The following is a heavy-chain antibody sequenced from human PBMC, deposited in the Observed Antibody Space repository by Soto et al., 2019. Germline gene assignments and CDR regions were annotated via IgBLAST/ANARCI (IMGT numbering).Heavy chain of an antibody. CDR2: IIPIFGTA. CDR1: GYTFSSYA. J-gene: IGHJ4*02. D-gene: IGHD5-18*01. CDR3: ARGVAMAPRSPPFFDY. V-gene: IGHV1-69*01. Sequence: QVQLVQSGAEVKKPGASVKVSCKASGYTFSSYAISWVRQAPGQGLEWMGGIIPIFGTANYAQKFQGRVTITADESTSTAYMELSSLRSEDTAVYYCARGVAMAPRSPPFFDYWGQGTLVTVSS.